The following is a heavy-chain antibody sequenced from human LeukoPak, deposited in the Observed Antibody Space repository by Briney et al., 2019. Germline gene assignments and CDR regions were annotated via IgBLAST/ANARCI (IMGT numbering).Heavy chain of an antibody. CDR3: ARSAVIRSYYDFWSGYPSGY. CDR2: ISSSSSYI. V-gene: IGHV3-21*01. Sequence: GGSLRLSCAGSGFIFSSYAMNWVRQAPGKGLEWVSSISSSSSYIYYADSVKGRFTISRDNAKNSLYLQMNSLRAEDTAVYYCARSAVIRSYYDFWSGYPSGYWGQGTLVTVSS. D-gene: IGHD3-3*01. CDR1: GFIFSSYA. J-gene: IGHJ4*02.